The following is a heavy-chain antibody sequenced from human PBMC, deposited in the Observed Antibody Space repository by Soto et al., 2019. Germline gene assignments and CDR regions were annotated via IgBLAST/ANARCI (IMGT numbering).Heavy chain of an antibody. J-gene: IGHJ6*03. V-gene: IGHV1-8*01. CDR3: ASANYDFWSGPVDSYYYMDV. D-gene: IGHD3-3*01. Sequence: GASVKLSCKACGDSFTSYDINWVRQATKQGLEWMGWMNPNSGNTGYAQKFQGRVTMTRNTSISTAYMELSSLRSEDTAVYYCASANYDFWSGPVDSYYYMDVWGKGTTVTVSS. CDR1: GDSFTSYD. CDR2: MNPNSGNT.